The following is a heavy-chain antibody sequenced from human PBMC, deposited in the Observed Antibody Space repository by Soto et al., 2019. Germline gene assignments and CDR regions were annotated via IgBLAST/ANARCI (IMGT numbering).Heavy chain of an antibody. V-gene: IGHV3-30*03. CDR1: GFTFSSNC. Sequence: PGGSLRLSCAASGFTFSSNCMHWVRQATGKGLEWVAVISYDGSNKYYADSVKGRFTISRDNSKNTRYLQMNSMRAEDTAVYYWARGRGYYEFWSASLRRMADCMYGRGQGTTVTVSS. CDR3: ARGRGYYEFWSASLRRMADCMYG. D-gene: IGHD3-3*01. J-gene: IGHJ6*02. CDR2: ISYDGSNK.